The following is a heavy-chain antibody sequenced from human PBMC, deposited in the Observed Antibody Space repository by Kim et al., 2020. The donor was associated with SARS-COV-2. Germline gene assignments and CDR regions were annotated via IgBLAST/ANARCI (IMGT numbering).Heavy chain of an antibody. J-gene: IGHJ4*02. V-gene: IGHV4-39*01. CDR3: ARHGGMVRGIPTQRDY. Sequence: SETLSLTCTVSGGSISSSSYYWGWIRQPPGKGLEWIGSIYYSGSTYYNPSLKSRVTISVDTSKNQFSLKLSSVTAADTAVYYCARHGGMVRGIPTQRDYWGQGTLVTVSS. CDR1: GGSISSSSYY. D-gene: IGHD3-10*01. CDR2: IYYSGST.